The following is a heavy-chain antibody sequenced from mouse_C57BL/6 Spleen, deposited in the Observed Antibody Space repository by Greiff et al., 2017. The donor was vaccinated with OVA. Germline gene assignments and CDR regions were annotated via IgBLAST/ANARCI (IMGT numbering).Heavy chain of an antibody. D-gene: IGHD1-1*01. CDR3: ARHYGSSYRYDAMDY. CDR2: IDPEYGET. Sequence: VQLQQSGAELVKPGASVKLSCTASGFNIKDYYMHWVKQRTEQGLEWIGRIDPEYGETKYDPKFQGKATITADTSSNTAYLQHSSLTSEDTAVYYGARHYGSSYRYDAMDYWGQGTSVTVSS. J-gene: IGHJ4*01. V-gene: IGHV14-2*01. CDR1: GFNIKDYY.